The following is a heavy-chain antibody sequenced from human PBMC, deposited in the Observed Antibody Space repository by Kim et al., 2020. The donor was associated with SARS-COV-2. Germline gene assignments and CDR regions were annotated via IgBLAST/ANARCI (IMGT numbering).Heavy chain of an antibody. V-gene: IGHV3-7*01. J-gene: IGHJ4*02. Sequence: GGSLRLSCAASGFNFGNFWMTWVRQAPGKGLEWVAHIRPDEREIYYVDSVKGRFTASRDNANNILYLQMNSLRAEDTAVFYCARGHLADWGPGTLVTVSS. CDR1: GFNFGNFW. CDR3: ARGHLAD. CDR2: IRPDEREI.